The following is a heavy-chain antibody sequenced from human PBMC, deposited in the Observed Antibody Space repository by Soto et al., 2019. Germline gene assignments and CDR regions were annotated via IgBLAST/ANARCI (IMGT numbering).Heavy chain of an antibody. V-gene: IGHV4-39*01. CDR3: TRSYYGSGSYFDY. D-gene: IGHD3-10*01. Sequence: PSETLSRTCTVSGVSIRSTSYYWGWIRQPPGKGLEWIGRIYYSGNTYYKPSLKSRVTMSVDTSKNQFSLRLSSVTAADTAVYYCTRSYYGSGSYFDYWGQGTLVTVSS. CDR1: GVSIRSTSYY. CDR2: IYYSGNT. J-gene: IGHJ4*02.